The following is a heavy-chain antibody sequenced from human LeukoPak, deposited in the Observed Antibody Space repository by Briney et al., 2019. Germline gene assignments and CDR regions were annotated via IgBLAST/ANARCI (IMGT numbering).Heavy chain of an antibody. J-gene: IGHJ5*02. D-gene: IGHD2-21*02. CDR2: IYYSGST. V-gene: IGHV4-59*08. Sequence: PSETLSLTCTVSGGSISSYYWSWIRQPPGKGLEWIGYIYYSGSTNFNPSLKSRVTISVDTSKNQFSLKLSSVTAADTAVYYCASLYCGGDCPTWGQGTLVTVSS. CDR3: ASLYCGGDCPT. CDR1: GGSISSYY.